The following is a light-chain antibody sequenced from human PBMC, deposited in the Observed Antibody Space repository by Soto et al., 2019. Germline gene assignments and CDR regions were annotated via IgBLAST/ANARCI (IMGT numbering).Light chain of an antibody. Sequence: EIVMTQSPATLSVSPGERASLSCRASQTVHSKLAWYQQKPGQAPRLLIYGASTRATAIPARFSGNGSGTEFTLTISSLQSEDFAVYYCHQYNNWPPDTFGQGTKLEIK. J-gene: IGKJ2*01. CDR3: HQYNNWPPDT. CDR1: QTVHSK. V-gene: IGKV3-15*01. CDR2: GAS.